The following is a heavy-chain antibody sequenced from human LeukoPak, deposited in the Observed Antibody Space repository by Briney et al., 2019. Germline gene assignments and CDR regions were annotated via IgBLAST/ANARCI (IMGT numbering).Heavy chain of an antibody. CDR1: VFTLSSNY. J-gene: IGHJ6*03. CDR2: IYSGGST. Sequence: GGSLRLSCAASVFTLSSNYMSCVRQAPGRGLESGSDIYSGGSTYYSDSVTGRFNISRDNSKNTLYLKMNSMRAEHTAVYYCTRDWRYCSSTSCYYYYYYYMDVWGKGTTVTISS. V-gene: IGHV3-66*01. CDR3: TRDWRYCSSTSCYYYYYYYMDV. D-gene: IGHD2-2*01.